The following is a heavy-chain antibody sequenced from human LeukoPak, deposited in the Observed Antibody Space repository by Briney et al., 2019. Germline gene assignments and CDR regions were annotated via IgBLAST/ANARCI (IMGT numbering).Heavy chain of an antibody. CDR2: INPDRDGA. D-gene: IGHD3-10*01. CDR1: GYTFTAYY. Sequence: GASVRVSCKASGYTFTAYYMHWVRQAPGQGLELIAWINPDRDGAIYAQKFQGRVTMTRDTSISTAYMELSRLRSDDTAVYYCARDVRVRGVIILGVWGQGTLVTVSS. J-gene: IGHJ4*02. V-gene: IGHV1-2*02. CDR3: ARDVRVRGVIILGV.